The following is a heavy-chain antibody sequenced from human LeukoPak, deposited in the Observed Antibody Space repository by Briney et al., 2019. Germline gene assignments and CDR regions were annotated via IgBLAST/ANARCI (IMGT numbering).Heavy chain of an antibody. J-gene: IGHJ3*02. CDR1: EFTFSSYW. CDR2: INQDGSEK. Sequence: GGSLRLSCAVSEFTFSSYWMGWVRQAPGKGLEWLASINQDGSEKYYLDSVRGRFTISRDNAKNSLYLQMNSLRAEDTAVYYCARDDYDSSGYSGAFDIWGQGTMVTVSS. D-gene: IGHD3-22*01. CDR3: ARDDYDSSGYSGAFDI. V-gene: IGHV3-7*01.